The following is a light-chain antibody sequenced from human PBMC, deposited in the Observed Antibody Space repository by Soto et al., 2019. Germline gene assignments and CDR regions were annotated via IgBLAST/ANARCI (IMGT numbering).Light chain of an antibody. Sequence: EIGVSLSPGAVSLSPGERATLSCRASQSVSSSYLAWYQQKPGQAPRLLIYGASSRATGIPDRFSGSGSGTDFTLTISRLEPEDFAVYYCQQYGSSPWTFGQGTKADIK. J-gene: IGKJ1*01. CDR2: GAS. CDR3: QQYGSSPWT. CDR1: QSVSSSY. V-gene: IGKV3-20*01.